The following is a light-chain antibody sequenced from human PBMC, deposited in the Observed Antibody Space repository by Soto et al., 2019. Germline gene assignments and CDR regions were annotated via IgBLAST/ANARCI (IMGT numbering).Light chain of an antibody. CDR3: QQYGSSFSFT. J-gene: IGKJ3*01. Sequence: EIVLTQSPGTLSLSPGERATLSCRASQSVSSSYLGWYQQKPGQAPRLLIYGASSRATGIPDRFSGSGSGTDFTITISRLEPEDFAVYYYQQYGSSFSFTFGPGTKVDIK. CDR2: GAS. CDR1: QSVSSSY. V-gene: IGKV3-20*01.